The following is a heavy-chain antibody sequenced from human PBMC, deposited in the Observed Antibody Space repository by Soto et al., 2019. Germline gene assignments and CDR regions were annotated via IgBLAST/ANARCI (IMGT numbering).Heavy chain of an antibody. V-gene: IGHV1-46*01. Sequence: QVQLVQSGAEVTKPGASVKVSCKASGYSFTSYYMHCVRQAPGQGLEWMGRLNPSGGSTSYAQKFQGRVTMPRDTSTSTVYMELSSLRSEDTVVYYFAIAKAYGGGDCYSPLLSYDGMDGWGQGIKVTATS. D-gene: IGHD2-21*02. CDR2: LNPSGGST. CDR3: AIAKAYGGGDCYSPLLSYDGMDG. J-gene: IGHJ6*01. CDR1: GYSFTSYY.